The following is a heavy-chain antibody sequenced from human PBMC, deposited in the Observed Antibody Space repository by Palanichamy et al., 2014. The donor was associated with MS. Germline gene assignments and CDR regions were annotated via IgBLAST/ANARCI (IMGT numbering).Heavy chain of an antibody. CDR3: AREEGDSGYLDY. Sequence: EVQLVESGGGLVKPGGSLRLSCVASGFTLSSYSMNWVRQAPGKGLEWVSSISSSSSYIYYADSVKGRFTISRDNAENSLYLQVNSLRAEDTAVYYCAREEGDSGYLDYWGQGTLVTVSS. D-gene: IGHD5-12*01. CDR1: GFTLSSYS. J-gene: IGHJ4*02. V-gene: IGHV3-21*01. CDR2: ISSSSSYI.